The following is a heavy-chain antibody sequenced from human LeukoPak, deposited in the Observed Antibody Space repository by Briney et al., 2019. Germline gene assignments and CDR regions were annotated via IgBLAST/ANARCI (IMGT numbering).Heavy chain of an antibody. CDR1: GFTFSSYG. D-gene: IGHD3-10*01. J-gene: IGHJ4*02. CDR2: ISGSGGST. V-gene: IGHV3-23*01. Sequence: LTGGSLRLSCAASGFTFSSYGMSWVRQAPGKGLEWVSAISGSGGSTYYADSVKGRFTISRDSSKNALYLQMNTLRAEDTAVYYCAKTLSWFYFDFWGQGTLVTVSS. CDR3: AKTLSWFYFDF.